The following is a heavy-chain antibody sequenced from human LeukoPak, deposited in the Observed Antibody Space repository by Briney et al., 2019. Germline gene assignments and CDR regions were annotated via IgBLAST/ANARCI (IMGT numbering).Heavy chain of an antibody. V-gene: IGHV1-69*05. CDR3: ATSNPTRGNWFDP. Sequence: SVKVSCKASAGTFSSYAISWVRQAPGQGLEWMGRIIPIFGTANYAQKFQGRVTITTDESTSTAYMELSSLRSEDTAVYYCATSNPTRGNWFDPWGQGTLVTVSS. CDR2: IIPIFGTA. D-gene: IGHD2-15*01. CDR1: AGTFSSYA. J-gene: IGHJ5*02.